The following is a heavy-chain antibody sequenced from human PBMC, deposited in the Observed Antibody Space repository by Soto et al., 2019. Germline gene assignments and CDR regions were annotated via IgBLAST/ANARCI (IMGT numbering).Heavy chain of an antibody. J-gene: IGHJ5*02. V-gene: IGHV1-18*01. D-gene: IGHD5-12*01. CDR1: GYTFFTYA. Sequence: QVHLVQSGVEVKTPGASVKVSCQASGYTFFTYAISWVRQAPGQGLEWMGWISTYSGDTKYAQKFQGRVSMTTGTSTPTAYLELRSLRSDDTAVYYCARHHGPTTSDNGFDPWGQGTLVTVSS. CDR3: ARHHGPTTSDNGFDP. CDR2: ISTYSGDT.